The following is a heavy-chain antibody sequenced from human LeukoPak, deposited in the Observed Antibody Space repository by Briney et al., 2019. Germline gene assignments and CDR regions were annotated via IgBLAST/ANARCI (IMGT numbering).Heavy chain of an antibody. D-gene: IGHD1-26*01. CDR2: IKQDGSEK. Sequence: GGSLRLSCAASGFTFSNYWMSWVRQAPGKGLEWVATIKQDGSEKYYVDSVKGRFTISRDNAENSLYLQMGGLRAEDTAVYYCARDSGSYCLDFWGQGALVTVSS. V-gene: IGHV3-7*04. CDR1: GFTFSNYW. J-gene: IGHJ4*02. CDR3: ARDSGSYCLDF.